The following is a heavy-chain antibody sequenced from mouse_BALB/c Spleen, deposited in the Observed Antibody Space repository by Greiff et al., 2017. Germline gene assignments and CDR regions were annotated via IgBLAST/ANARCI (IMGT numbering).Heavy chain of an antibody. CDR1: GFTFSDYY. CDR3: ARRLYDYDYAMDY. V-gene: IGHV5-4*02. J-gene: IGHJ4*01. CDR2: ISDGGSYT. Sequence: EVKVVESGGGLVKPGGSLKLSCAASGFTFSDYYMYWVRQTPEKRLEWVATISDGGSYTYYPDSVKGRFTSSRDNAKNNLYLQMSSLKSEDTAMYYCARRLYDYDYAMDYWGQGTSVTVSS. D-gene: IGHD2-4*01.